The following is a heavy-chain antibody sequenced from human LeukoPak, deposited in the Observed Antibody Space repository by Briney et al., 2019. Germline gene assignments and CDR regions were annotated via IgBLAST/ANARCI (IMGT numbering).Heavy chain of an antibody. D-gene: IGHD3-22*01. Sequence: SETLSLTCTVSGGSISSGGYYWSWIRQPPGKGLEWIGYIYYSGSTNYNPSLKSRVTISVDTSKNQFSLKLSSVTAADTAVYYCARGIVVVITTYAFDIWGQGTMVTVSS. CDR1: GGSISSGGYY. CDR3: ARGIVVVITTYAFDI. CDR2: IYYSGST. J-gene: IGHJ3*02. V-gene: IGHV4-61*08.